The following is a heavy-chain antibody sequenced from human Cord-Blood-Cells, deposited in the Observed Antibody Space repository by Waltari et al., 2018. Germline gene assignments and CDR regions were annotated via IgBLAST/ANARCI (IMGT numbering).Heavy chain of an antibody. D-gene: IGHD6-19*01. Sequence: QVQLVQSGAEVKKPGSSVKVSCKASGGTFSSYAISWVRQAPGQGLEWMGGIIPIFGTANYAQKFQGRVTITADESTSTACMELSSLRSEDTAVYYCARADSSSGWYGGYYYGMDVWGQGTTVTVSS. J-gene: IGHJ6*02. V-gene: IGHV1-69*01. CDR1: GGTFSSYA. CDR3: ARADSSSGWYGGYYYGMDV. CDR2: IIPIFGTA.